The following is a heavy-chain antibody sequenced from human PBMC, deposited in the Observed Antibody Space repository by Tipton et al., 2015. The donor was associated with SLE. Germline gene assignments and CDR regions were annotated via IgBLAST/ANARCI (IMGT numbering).Heavy chain of an antibody. D-gene: IGHD2-8*01. CDR3: ARGRTSRAFDI. V-gene: IGHV3-7*04. J-gene: IGHJ3*02. CDR1: GFTFSSYW. CDR2: IKQDGSEK. Sequence: SLRLSCAASGFTFSSYWMSWVRQAPGKGLEWVASIKQDGSEKYYVDSVKGRFTISRDNAKNSLYLQMNSLRAEDTAVYYCARGRTSRAFDIWGQGTMVTVSS.